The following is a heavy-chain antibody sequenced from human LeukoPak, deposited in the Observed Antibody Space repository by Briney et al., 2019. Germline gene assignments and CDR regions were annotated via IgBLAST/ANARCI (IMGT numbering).Heavy chain of an antibody. J-gene: IGHJ4*02. CDR3: ARGGIQVSGIDEFDY. CDR2: IGIRGDT. Sequence: GGSLRLSCAASGFTFIDYDMHWVRQVIGKGLEWVSAIGIRGDTHYSGSVKGRSTISRENAESSLYLQMNSLRAEDTAVYYCARGGIQVSGIDEFDYWGQGTLVTVSS. V-gene: IGHV3-13*01. D-gene: IGHD6-19*01. CDR1: GFTFIDYD.